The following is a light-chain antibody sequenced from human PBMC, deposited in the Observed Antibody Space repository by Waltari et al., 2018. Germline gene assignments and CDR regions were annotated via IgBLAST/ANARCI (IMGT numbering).Light chain of an antibody. J-gene: IGKJ1*01. V-gene: IGKV4-1*01. CDR2: WAS. Sequence: DTVMTQSPDCLAASLGERATINCKSSQSHLYSPNNKNNLAWYQQKPGQPPKLLIYWASTRESGVPDRFSGSGSGIHFTLTISSLQAEDVAVYYCQQYYTTPRTFGQGTKVEIK. CDR1: QSHLYSPNNKNN. CDR3: QQYYTTPRT.